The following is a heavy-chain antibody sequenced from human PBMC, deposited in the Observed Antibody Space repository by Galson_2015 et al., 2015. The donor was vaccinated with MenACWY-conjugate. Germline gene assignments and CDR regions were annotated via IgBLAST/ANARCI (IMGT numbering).Heavy chain of an antibody. J-gene: IGHJ4*02. CDR2: ISAYNSNT. V-gene: IGHV1-18*01. CDR1: GYTFSSYG. Sequence: QSGAEVKKPGASVKVSCKASGYTFSSYGISWVRQAPGQGLEWMGWISAYNSNTHYAQKFQGRVTMTTDTSTSTAYMELRSLGSDDTAEYYCARGGGLYYYDSSAYYAYWGQGTLVAVSS. CDR3: ARGGGLYYYDSSAYYAY. D-gene: IGHD3-22*01.